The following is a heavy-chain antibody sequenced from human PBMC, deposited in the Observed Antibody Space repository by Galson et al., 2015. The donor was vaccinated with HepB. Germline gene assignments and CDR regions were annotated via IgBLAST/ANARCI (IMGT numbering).Heavy chain of an antibody. CDR2: IIPIFGIA. D-gene: IGHD5-24*01. CDR3: AKQATITDAFDI. J-gene: IGHJ3*02. Sequence: QSGAEVKKPGEPLKISCKASGGTFSSYAISWVRQAPGQGLEWMGGIIPIFGIANFAQKFQGRVTITADKSTSTAYMELSSLRSEDTAVYYCAKQATITDAFDIWGQGTVVTVSS. CDR1: GGTFSSYA. V-gene: IGHV1-69*17.